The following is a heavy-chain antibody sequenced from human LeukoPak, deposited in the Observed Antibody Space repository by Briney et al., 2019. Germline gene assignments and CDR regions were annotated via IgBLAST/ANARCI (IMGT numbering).Heavy chain of an antibody. CDR1: GYTFTSYY. V-gene: IGHV1-46*01. CDR3: ARDQVGASLDY. D-gene: IGHD1-26*01. J-gene: IGHJ4*02. Sequence: ASVKVSCKASGYTFTSYYMHWVRQAPGQGLEWMGIISPSGGGTTYAQKFQGRVTITRDMSTSTVYMELNSLRSEDTAVYYCARDQVGASLDYWGQGTLVTVSS. CDR2: ISPSGGGT.